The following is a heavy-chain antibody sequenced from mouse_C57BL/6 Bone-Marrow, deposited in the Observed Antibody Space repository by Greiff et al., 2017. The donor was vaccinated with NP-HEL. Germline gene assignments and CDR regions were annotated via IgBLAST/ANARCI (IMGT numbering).Heavy chain of an antibody. D-gene: IGHD2-2*01. J-gene: IGHJ2*01. CDR3: ARSPLIYYGYDGRLDY. Sequence: VQLQQPGAELVKPGASVKLSCKASGYTFTSYWMHWVKQRPGRGLEWIGRIDPNSGGTKYNEKFKSKATLTVDKPSSTAYMQLSSLTSEDSAVYYCARSPLIYYGYDGRLDYWGQGTTLTVSS. CDR2: IDPNSGGT. V-gene: IGHV1-72*01. CDR1: GYTFTSYW.